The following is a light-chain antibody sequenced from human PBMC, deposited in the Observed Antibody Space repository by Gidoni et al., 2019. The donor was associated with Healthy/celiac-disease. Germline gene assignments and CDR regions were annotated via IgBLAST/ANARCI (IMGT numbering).Light chain of an antibody. CDR1: QSISSW. Sequence: DLQMTPSPATLSASVGDRVTITCRASQSISSWLAWYQQNPGKAPKLRIYKASSVESGGPSRFSGSGSGKEFTLTISSRQPDDVATYYCQQYNSDPWTFGQGTKVEIK. V-gene: IGKV1-5*03. CDR2: KAS. J-gene: IGKJ1*01. CDR3: QQYNSDPWT.